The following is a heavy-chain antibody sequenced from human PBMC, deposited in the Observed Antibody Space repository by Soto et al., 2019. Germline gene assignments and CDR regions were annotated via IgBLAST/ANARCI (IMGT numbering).Heavy chain of an antibody. J-gene: IGHJ3*02. V-gene: IGHV4-59*12. CDR2: IYYSGST. Sequence: QVQLQESGPGLVKPSETLSLTCTVSGGSISSYYWSWIRQPPGKGLEWIGYIYYSGSTNYNPSLKSRVTISVDTSKNQFSLKLSSVTAADTAVYYCARDMVRGEDAFDIWGQGTMVTVSS. CDR3: ARDMVRGEDAFDI. D-gene: IGHD3-10*01. CDR1: GGSISSYY.